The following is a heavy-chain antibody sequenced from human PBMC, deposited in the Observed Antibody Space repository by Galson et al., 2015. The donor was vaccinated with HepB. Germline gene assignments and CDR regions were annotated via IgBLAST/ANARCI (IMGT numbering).Heavy chain of an antibody. V-gene: IGHV3-21*01. D-gene: IGHD2-21*02. CDR3: ASLLAYCGGDCYSNYYYYGMDV. J-gene: IGHJ6*02. CDR2: ISSSSSYI. Sequence: SLRLSCAASGFTFSSYSMNWVRQAPGKRLEWVSSISSSSSYIYYADSVKGRFTISRDNAKNSLYLQMNSLRAEDTAVYYCASLLAYCGGDCYSNYYYYGMDVWGQGTTVTVSS. CDR1: GFTFSSYS.